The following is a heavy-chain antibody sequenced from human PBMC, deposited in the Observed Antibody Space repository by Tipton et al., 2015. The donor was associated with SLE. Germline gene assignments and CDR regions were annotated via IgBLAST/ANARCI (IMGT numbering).Heavy chain of an antibody. J-gene: IGHJ4*02. CDR1: GDSLSSAYF. D-gene: IGHD4-17*01. V-gene: IGHV4-38-2*01. Sequence: LRLSCVVSGDSLSSAYFWGWIRQPPGKGLEWIGSISHRGNTYYNPSLKSRVSISVDTSQNQFSLKLSSVTAADTAVYYCARLFSPTPYGDYVYFDYWGQGTLVTVSS. CDR3: ARLFSPTPYGDYVYFDY. CDR2: ISHRGNT.